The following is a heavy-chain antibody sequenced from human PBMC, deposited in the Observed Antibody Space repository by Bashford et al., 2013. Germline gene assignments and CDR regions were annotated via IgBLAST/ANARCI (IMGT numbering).Heavy chain of an antibody. J-gene: IGHJ6*02. CDR1: GGSINSDGYF. CDR2: IYFGGPT. Sequence: SETLSLTCTVSGGSINSDGYFWAWVRQQSGKGLEWIGYIYFGGPTYDNPSLNSRVAMSVDSSKNQFSLRLSSVNAADTAVYHCARGTSLPPYYYGLDVWGQGTTVTVSS. D-gene: IGHD1-7*01. V-gene: IGHV4-31*03. CDR3: ARGTSLPPYYYGLDV.